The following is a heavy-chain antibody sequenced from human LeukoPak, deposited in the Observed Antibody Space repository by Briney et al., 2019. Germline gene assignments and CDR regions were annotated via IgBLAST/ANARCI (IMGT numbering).Heavy chain of an antibody. J-gene: IGHJ4*02. CDR3: AREWYCSGGSCYSGATDY. CDR2: ISAHNGNT. V-gene: IGHV1-18*01. CDR1: GYTFTNFD. D-gene: IGHD2-15*01. Sequence: ASVKVSCKASGYTFTNFDINWVRQATGQGLEWMGWISAHNGNTDYAQKFQGRVTMTTDTSTGTGYMELRSLRSDDTAVYYCAREWYCSGGSCYSGATDYWGQGTLVTVSS.